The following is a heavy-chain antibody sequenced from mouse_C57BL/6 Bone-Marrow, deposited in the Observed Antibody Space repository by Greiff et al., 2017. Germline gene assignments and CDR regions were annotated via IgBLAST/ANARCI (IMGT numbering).Heavy chain of an antibody. CDR1: GFTFSSYG. J-gene: IGHJ4*01. Sequence: EVQLVESGGDLVKPGGSLKLSCAASGFTFSSYGMSWVRQTPDKRLEWVATISSGGSYTYYPDSVKGRFTISGDNAKNTLYLQMSSLKSEDTAMYYCARHTRAMDYWGQGTSVTVSS. CDR2: ISSGGSYT. CDR3: ARHTRAMDY. V-gene: IGHV5-6*01.